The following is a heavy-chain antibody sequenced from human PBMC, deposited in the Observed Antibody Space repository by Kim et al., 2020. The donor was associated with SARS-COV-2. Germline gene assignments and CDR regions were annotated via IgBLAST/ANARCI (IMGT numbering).Heavy chain of an antibody. V-gene: IGHV4-34*01. CDR3: ARGVSSHKSIWFDP. Sequence: SETLSLTCAVYGGSFSGYYWSWIRQPPGKGLEWIGEINHSGSTNYNPSLKSRVTISVDTSKNQFSLKLSSVTAADTAVYYFARGVSSHKSIWFDPWGQGTLVPLSS. J-gene: IGHJ5*02. CDR1: GGSFSGYY. D-gene: IGHD1-20*01. CDR2: INHSGST.